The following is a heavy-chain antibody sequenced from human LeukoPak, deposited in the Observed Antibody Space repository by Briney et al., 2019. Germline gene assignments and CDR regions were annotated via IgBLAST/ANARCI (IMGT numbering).Heavy chain of an antibody. CDR1: GGSISSYY. CDR3: AREKGYYYDSSASRRAFDI. Sequence: PSETLSLTCTVSGGSISSYYWSWIRQPAGKGLEWIWRIYTSGSTNYNPSLKSRVTMSVDTSKNQFSLKLSSVTAADTAVYYCAREKGYYYDSSASRRAFDIWGQGTMVTVSS. D-gene: IGHD3-22*01. J-gene: IGHJ3*02. CDR2: IYTSGST. V-gene: IGHV4-4*07.